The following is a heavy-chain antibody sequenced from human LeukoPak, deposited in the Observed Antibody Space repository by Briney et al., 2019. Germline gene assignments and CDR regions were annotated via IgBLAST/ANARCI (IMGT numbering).Heavy chain of an antibody. D-gene: IGHD3-22*01. Sequence: GGSLRLSCAASGFTFSSYDMHWVRQAPGKGLEWVAFIRYDGNIKYLAGSVKGRFTISRDTSKNTVYLQMNSLRAEDTAVYYCAKGRYYDSGGYPIDYWGQGTLVTVSS. J-gene: IGHJ4*02. V-gene: IGHV3-30*02. CDR1: GFTFSSYD. CDR2: IRYDGNIK. CDR3: AKGRYYDSGGYPIDY.